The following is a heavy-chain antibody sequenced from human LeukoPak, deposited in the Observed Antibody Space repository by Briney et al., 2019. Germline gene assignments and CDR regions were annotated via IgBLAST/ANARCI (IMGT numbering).Heavy chain of an antibody. CDR2: INPNSGGT. CDR1: GYTFTSYD. D-gene: IGHD6-19*01. CDR3: ARGLAVAGAPPDY. Sequence: ASVKVSCKASGYTFTSYDINWVRQAPGQGLEWMGWINPNSGGTNYAQKFQGRVTMTRDTSISTAYMELSRLRSDDTAVYYCARGLAVAGAPPDYWGQGTLVTVSS. J-gene: IGHJ4*02. V-gene: IGHV1-2*02.